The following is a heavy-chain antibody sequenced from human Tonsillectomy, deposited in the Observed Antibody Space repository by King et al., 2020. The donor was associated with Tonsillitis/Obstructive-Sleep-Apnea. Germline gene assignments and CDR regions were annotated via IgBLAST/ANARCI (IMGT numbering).Heavy chain of an antibody. CDR1: GGSISSGGYY. D-gene: IGHD3-22*01. CDR2: IYYSGST. J-gene: IGHJ4*02. V-gene: IGHV4-31*03. CDR3: ASEGRYYYGSSGYYQYYFDY. Sequence: QLQESGPGLVKPSQTLSLTCTVSGGSISSGGYYWSWIRQHPGKGLEWIGYIYYSGSTYYNPSLKGRVTISVDTSKNQFSLKLSSVTAADTAVYYCASEGRYYYGSSGYYQYYFDYWGQGTLVTVSS.